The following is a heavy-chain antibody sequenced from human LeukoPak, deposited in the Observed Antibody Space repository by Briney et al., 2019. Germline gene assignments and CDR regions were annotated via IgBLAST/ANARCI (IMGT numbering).Heavy chain of an antibody. CDR1: GGSISSGGYY. Sequence: SETLSLTCTVSGGSISSGGYYWSWIRQYPGKGLEWIGYIYYSGSTYYNPSLKSRVTISVDTSKNQFSLKLSSVTAADTAVYYCAYDSSGYYGYFDLWGRGTLVTVSS. V-gene: IGHV4-31*03. CDR2: IYYSGST. D-gene: IGHD3-22*01. J-gene: IGHJ2*01. CDR3: AYDSSGYYGYFDL.